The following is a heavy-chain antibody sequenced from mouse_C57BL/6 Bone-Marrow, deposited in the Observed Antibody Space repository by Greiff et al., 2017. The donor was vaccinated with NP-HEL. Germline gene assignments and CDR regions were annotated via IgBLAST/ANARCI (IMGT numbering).Heavy chain of an antibody. CDR3: ARFYYDYDAWFAY. J-gene: IGHJ3*01. CDR1: GYSITSGYY. Sequence: EVKLMESGPGLVKPSQSLSLTCSVTGYSITSGYYWNWIRQFPGNKLEWMGYISYDGSNNYNPSLKNRISITRDTSKNQFFLKLNSVTTEDTATYYCARFYYDYDAWFAYWGQGTLVTVSA. V-gene: IGHV3-6*01. D-gene: IGHD2-4*01. CDR2: ISYDGSN.